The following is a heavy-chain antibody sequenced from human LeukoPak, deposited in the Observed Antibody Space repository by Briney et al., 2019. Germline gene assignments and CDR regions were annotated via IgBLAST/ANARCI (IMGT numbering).Heavy chain of an antibody. Sequence: SETLSLTCTVSDGSISSYYWSWIRQPAGKGLEWIGRIYTSGSTDYNPSLKSRVTMSVDTSKNQFSLKLSSVTAADTAVYYCARGLARAMAGYYYYYGMDVWGQGTTVTVSS. CDR2: IYTSGST. J-gene: IGHJ6*02. CDR3: ARGLARAMAGYYYYYGMDV. CDR1: DGSISSYY. D-gene: IGHD6-19*01. V-gene: IGHV4-4*07.